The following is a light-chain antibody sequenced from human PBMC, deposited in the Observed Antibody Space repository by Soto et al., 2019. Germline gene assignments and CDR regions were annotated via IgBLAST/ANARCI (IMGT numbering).Light chain of an antibody. Sequence: IQMTQSPSTLSASLGDRGTITCRARQHIGTYLNWYQQKPGKSPKYLINSASILEDGVPSRFSGSGSGTYFSFIISSLQPEDFATYYCQQGYSTVRTFGQGTK. CDR2: SAS. V-gene: IGKV1-39*01. J-gene: IGKJ1*01. CDR3: QQGYSTVRT. CDR1: QHIGTY.